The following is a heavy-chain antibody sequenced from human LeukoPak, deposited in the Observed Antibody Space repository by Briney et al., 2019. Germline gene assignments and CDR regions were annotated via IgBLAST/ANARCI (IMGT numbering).Heavy chain of an antibody. CDR1: GFTFSSYA. J-gene: IGHJ3*02. CDR3: AKLGMTYYDILTGYQGIHDAFDI. CDR2: ISGSGGST. D-gene: IGHD3-9*01. V-gene: IGHV3-23*01. Sequence: GGSLRLSCAASGFTFSSYAMSWVRQAPGKGLEWVSAISGSGGSTYYADSVKGRFTISRDNSKNTLHLQMNSLRAEDTAVYYCAKLGMTYYDILTGYQGIHDAFDIWGQGTMVTVSS.